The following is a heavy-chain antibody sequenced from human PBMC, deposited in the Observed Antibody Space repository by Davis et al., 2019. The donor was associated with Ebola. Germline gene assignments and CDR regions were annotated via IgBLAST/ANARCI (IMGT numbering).Heavy chain of an antibody. CDR1: GFTVSSSY. Sequence: GESLKISCAASGFTVSSSYMSWVRQAPGKGLEWVSVINSGGSTYYADSVKGRFTISRHNSKNTLYLQMNSLRAEDTAVYYCSTTTSYFDYWGQGTLVTVSS. V-gene: IGHV3-53*04. CDR3: STTTSYFDY. D-gene: IGHD1-14*01. J-gene: IGHJ4*02. CDR2: INSGGST.